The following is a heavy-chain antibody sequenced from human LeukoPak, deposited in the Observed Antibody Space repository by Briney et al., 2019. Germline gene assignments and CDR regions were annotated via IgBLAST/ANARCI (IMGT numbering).Heavy chain of an antibody. V-gene: IGHV3-7*03. CDR1: GFTLSKHW. CDR2: IKQDGSEK. J-gene: IGHJ3*02. Sequence: PGGSLRLSCAASGFTLSKHWMTWVRQAPGKGLECVAIIKQDGSEKYYVNSVKGRFTISRDNAKNSLYLQMNNLRVEDTAVYYCAKGGVGATNKARSELHDRLPRIGAFDIWGQGTMVTVSS. D-gene: IGHD1-26*01. CDR3: AKGGVGATNKARSELHDRLPRIGAFDI.